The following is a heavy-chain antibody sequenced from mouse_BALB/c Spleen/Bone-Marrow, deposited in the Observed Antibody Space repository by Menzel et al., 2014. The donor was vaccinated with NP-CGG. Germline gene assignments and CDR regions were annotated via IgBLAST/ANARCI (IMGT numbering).Heavy chain of an antibody. V-gene: IGHV14-3*02. CDR1: GFNIKDTY. CDR3: ARVNPWYFDV. D-gene: IGHD2-2*01. Sequence: VQLQQSGAELVKPGALVKLSCTASGFNIKDTYIHWVMQRPEQGLAWIGRIDPASGDTKFDPKFQGKATITADTSSNTAYLQVTSLTSEDTAVYYCARVNPWYFDVWGAGTTVTVSP. J-gene: IGHJ1*01. CDR2: IDPASGDT.